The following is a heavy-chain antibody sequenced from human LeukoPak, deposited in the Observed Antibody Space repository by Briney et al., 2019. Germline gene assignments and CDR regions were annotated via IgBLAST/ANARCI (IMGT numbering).Heavy chain of an antibody. V-gene: IGHV3-48*01. CDR2: IGIDSGNT. J-gene: IGHJ4*02. Sequence: HPGGSLRLSCTASGFPFIEYSMNWVRQAPGKGLEWISYIGIDSGNTKYADSVRDRFTISADKAKNSLYLQMNSLRVEDTAVYYCARDHNYAFDNWGQGTLVSVAS. CDR3: ARDHNYAFDN. D-gene: IGHD1-1*01. CDR1: GFPFIEYS.